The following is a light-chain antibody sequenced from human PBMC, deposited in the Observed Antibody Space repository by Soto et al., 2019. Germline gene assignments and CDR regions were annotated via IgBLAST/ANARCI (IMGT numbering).Light chain of an antibody. CDR2: KAS. CDR1: QSISGW. J-gene: IGKJ2*01. Sequence: DIQMTQSPSTLSASVGDRVTITCWASQSISGWLAWYQQKPGKAPKLLIYKASTLESAAPSRFSGSGSGKEVTLTISSLQPDDFATYYCQQYNSYPYTFGQGTKLEIK. V-gene: IGKV1-5*03. CDR3: QQYNSYPYT.